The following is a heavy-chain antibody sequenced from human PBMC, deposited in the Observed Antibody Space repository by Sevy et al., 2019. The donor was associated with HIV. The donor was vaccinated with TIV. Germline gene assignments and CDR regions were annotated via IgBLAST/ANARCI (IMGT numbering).Heavy chain of an antibody. D-gene: IGHD4-17*01. V-gene: IGHV3-15*01. Sequence: GGFLRLSCAASGFTFSNVWTSWVRQASGKGLEWIGRIQSKSEGGTTDYAAPVKGRFSISRDESSDTLYLQMNSLKTEDTAVYYPTTMMRLYGDPNFWYFDLWGRGTLVTVSS. CDR3: TTMMRLYGDPNFWYFDL. CDR1: GFTFSNVW. CDR2: IQSKSEGGTT. J-gene: IGHJ2*01.